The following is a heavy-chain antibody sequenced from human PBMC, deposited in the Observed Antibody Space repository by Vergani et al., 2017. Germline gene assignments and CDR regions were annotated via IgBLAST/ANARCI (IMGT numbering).Heavy chain of an antibody. J-gene: IGHJ1*01. V-gene: IGHV1-46*01. Sequence: QVHLVQSGPEVQKPGASVTVSCKPSGYTFTSYYMHWVRQAPGQGLEWMGIINPSGGSTSYAQKFQGRVTMTRDTSTSTVYMELSSLRSEDTAVYYCAQGRGPEYFQHWGQGTLVTVSS. CDR3: AQGRGPEYFQH. CDR1: GYTFTSYY. CDR2: INPSGGST.